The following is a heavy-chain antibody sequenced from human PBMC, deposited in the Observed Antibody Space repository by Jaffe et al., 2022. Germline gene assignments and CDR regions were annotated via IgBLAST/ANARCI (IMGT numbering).Heavy chain of an antibody. J-gene: IGHJ4*02. CDR3: ARFSQFYYYGSGTNNYYFDY. CDR1: GGTFSSYT. CDR2: IIPILGIA. D-gene: IGHD3-10*01. Sequence: QVQLVQSGAEVKKPGSSVKVSCKASGGTFSSYTISWVRQAPGQGLEWMGRIIPILGIANYAQKFQGRVTITADKSTSTAYMELSSLRSEDTAVYYCARFSQFYYYGSGTNNYYFDYWGQGTLVTVSS. V-gene: IGHV1-69*02.